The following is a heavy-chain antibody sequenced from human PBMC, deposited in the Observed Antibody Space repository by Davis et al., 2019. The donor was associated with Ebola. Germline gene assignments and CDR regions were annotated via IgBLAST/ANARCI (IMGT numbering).Heavy chain of an antibody. Sequence: PGGSLRLSCAASGFAFSSYAMHWVRQAPGKGLEWVAFIPDDGGSNYYADSVKGRFTISRDNSKNTLYLQMNNLRAEDTAVYYCAKDLRHGHFHYWGQGTRVTVSS. V-gene: IGHV3-30*02. J-gene: IGHJ4*02. CDR3: AKDLRHGHFHY. CDR2: IPDDGGSN. CDR1: GFAFSSYA.